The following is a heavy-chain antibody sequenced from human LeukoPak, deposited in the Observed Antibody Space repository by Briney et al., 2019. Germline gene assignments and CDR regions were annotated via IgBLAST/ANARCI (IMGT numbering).Heavy chain of an antibody. CDR3: ARWAQVVTATTYYFDY. D-gene: IGHD2-21*02. V-gene: IGHV4-4*02. Sequence: PSETLSLTCAVSGGSISSSNWWSWVRQPPGKGLEWIGEIYHSGSTNYNPSLKSRVTISVDKSKNQFSLKLSSVTAADTAVYYCARWAQVVTATTYYFDYWGQGTLVTVSS. CDR1: GGSISSSNW. J-gene: IGHJ4*02. CDR2: IYHSGST.